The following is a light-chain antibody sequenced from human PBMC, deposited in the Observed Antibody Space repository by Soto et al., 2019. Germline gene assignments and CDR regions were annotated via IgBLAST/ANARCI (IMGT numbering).Light chain of an antibody. CDR1: QSISSY. CDR2: AAS. J-gene: IGKJ5*01. Sequence: DIQMTQSPSSLSASVGDRVTITCRASQSISSYLNWYQQKPGKAPKLLIYAASSLQSGVPSRFSGSGSGTDFTLTISSLQPEDVATYYCQKYNSAHPITFGQGTRLEIK. CDR3: QKYNSAHPIT. V-gene: IGKV1-39*01.